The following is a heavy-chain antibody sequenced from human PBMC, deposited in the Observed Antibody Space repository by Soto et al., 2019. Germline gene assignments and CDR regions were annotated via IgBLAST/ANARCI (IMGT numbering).Heavy chain of an antibody. J-gene: IGHJ4*02. V-gene: IGHV1-69*02. CDR1: GGTFSSYT. D-gene: IGHD5-18*01. Sequence: QVQLVQSGAEVKKPGSSVKVSCKASGGTFSSYTISWVRQAPGQGLEWMGRIIPIIGIANYAQKFQGRVTITADKSTSTAYMELSSLRSEDTAVYYCARSPGYSYGSCDYWGQGTLVTVSS. CDR3: ARSPGYSYGSCDY. CDR2: IIPIIGIA.